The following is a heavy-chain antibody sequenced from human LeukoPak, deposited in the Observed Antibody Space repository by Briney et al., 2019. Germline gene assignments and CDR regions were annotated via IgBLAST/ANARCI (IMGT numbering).Heavy chain of an antibody. Sequence: PGGSLRLSCAASGFTFSSHAMHWVRQAPGKGLECVAVISYDGGDSVYAESVKGRFTISRDNSKNTLYLQMNSLRTEDTAVYYCAKDGATMGYYFDYWGQGTLVTVSS. J-gene: IGHJ4*02. V-gene: IGHV3-30*18. CDR3: AKDGATMGYYFDY. CDR1: GFTFSSHA. D-gene: IGHD5-12*01. CDR2: ISYDGGDS.